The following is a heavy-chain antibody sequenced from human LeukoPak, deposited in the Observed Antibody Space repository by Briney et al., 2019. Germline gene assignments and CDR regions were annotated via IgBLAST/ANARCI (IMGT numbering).Heavy chain of an antibody. CDR3: ATSMTSPGAFDY. Sequence: PSETLSLTCAVSGGSISSSNWWSWVRQAPGKGLEWVSVIYGGGTTNYPDSVKGRFTISRDNSKHTLYLQMNSLRAEDTAVYYCATSMTSPGAFDYWGQGTLVTVSS. CDR1: GGSISSSNW. CDR2: IYGGGTT. V-gene: IGHV3-53*01. D-gene: IGHD2-8*02. J-gene: IGHJ4*02.